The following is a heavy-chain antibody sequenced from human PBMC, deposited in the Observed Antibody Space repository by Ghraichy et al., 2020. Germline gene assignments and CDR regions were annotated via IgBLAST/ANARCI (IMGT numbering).Heavy chain of an antibody. CDR2: VAYDGSYE. CDR1: GFTFSGNG. CDR3: ERFKGGDSDGSFDY. Sequence: GGSLRLSCAASGFTFSGNGMHWVRQAPGKGLEWVALVAYDGSYENYADSVKGRFTISRDNSKNTLYLQMNSLRADDTAVYYCERFKGGDSDGSFDYWGQGTLVTVSS. V-gene: IGHV3-33*01. J-gene: IGHJ4*02. D-gene: IGHD2-21*02.